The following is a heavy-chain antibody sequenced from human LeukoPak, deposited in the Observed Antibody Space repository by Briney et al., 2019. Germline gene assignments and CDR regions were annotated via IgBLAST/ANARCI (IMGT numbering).Heavy chain of an antibody. CDR1: GGSISSYY. V-gene: IGHV4-59*08. CDR2: IYYSGST. J-gene: IGHJ3*02. CDR3: ARLLSTKDAFDI. Sequence: KSSETLSLTCTVSGGSISSYYWSWIRQPPGKGLEWIGYIYYSGSTNYNPSLKSRVTISVDTSKNQFSLKLSSVTAADAAVYYCARLLSTKDAFDIWGQGTMVTVSS. D-gene: IGHD2/OR15-2a*01.